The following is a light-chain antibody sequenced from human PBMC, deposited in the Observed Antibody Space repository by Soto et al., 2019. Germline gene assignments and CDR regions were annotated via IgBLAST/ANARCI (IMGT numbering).Light chain of an antibody. Sequence: EIVMTRSPGTLSVSPGERATLSCRASQSVSSNLAWYQQKPGQAPRLLIYGASTRATGIPARFSGSGSGTEFTLTISTLQSEDFAVYYCQQYDNWPPFTFGPGTKVDIK. CDR1: QSVSSN. J-gene: IGKJ3*01. V-gene: IGKV3-15*01. CDR2: GAS. CDR3: QQYDNWPPFT.